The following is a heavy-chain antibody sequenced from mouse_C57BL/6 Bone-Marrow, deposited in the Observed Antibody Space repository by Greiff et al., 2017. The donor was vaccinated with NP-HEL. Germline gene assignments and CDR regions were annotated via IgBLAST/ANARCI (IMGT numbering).Heavy chain of an antibody. CDR2: IDPSDSYT. V-gene: IGHV1-59*01. D-gene: IGHD2-2*01. CDR3: VSTMVTTRAY. Sequence: VQLQQPGAELVRPGTSVKLSCKASGYTFTSYWMHWVKQRPGQGLEWIGVIDPSDSYTNYNQKFKGKATLTVDTTSITAYMQLSSLTSEDSAVYYCVSTMVTTRAYWGQGTLVTVSA. CDR1: GYTFTSYW. J-gene: IGHJ3*01.